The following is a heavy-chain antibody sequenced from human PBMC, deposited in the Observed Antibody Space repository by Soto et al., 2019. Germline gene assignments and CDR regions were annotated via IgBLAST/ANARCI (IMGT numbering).Heavy chain of an antibody. V-gene: IGHV4-59*01. CDR2: IYYSGST. CDR3: ARGHPYSTGFDY. Sequence: SETLSLTCTVSGGSISSYYWSWIRQPPGKGLEWIGYIYYSGSTNYNPSLKSRVTISVATSKNQFSLKLSSVTAADTAVYYCARGHPYSTGFDYWGQGTLVTVSS. D-gene: IGHD5-18*01. CDR1: GGSISSYY. J-gene: IGHJ4*02.